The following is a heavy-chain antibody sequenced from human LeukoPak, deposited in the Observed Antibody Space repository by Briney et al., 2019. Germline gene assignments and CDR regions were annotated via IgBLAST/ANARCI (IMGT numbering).Heavy chain of an antibody. V-gene: IGHV3-15*01. CDR1: GFTFSNAW. CDR3: TTDRTFASGWFGKLVY. J-gene: IGHJ4*02. CDR2: IKRKSDGGTT. D-gene: IGHD3-10*01. Sequence: GGSLRLSCAASGFTFSNAWMSWVRQAPGKGLKWVGRIKRKSDGGTTDYAAPVKGRFTISRDDSKNTLYLQMNSLKTEDTAVYYCTTDRTFASGWFGKLVYWGQGTLVTVSS.